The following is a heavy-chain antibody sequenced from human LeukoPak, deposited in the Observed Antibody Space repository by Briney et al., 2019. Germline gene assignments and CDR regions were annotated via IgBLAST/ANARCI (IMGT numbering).Heavy chain of an antibody. CDR1: VGTFSSYA. CDR2: IIPIFGTA. Sequence: SVKVSCKASVGTFSSYAISWVRQAPGQGLEWMGRIIPIFGTANYAQKFQGRVTITTDESTSTAYMELSSLRSEDTAVYYCARARPYYYYYYMDVWGKGTTVTVSS. V-gene: IGHV1-69*05. CDR3: ARARPYYYYYYMDV. J-gene: IGHJ6*03.